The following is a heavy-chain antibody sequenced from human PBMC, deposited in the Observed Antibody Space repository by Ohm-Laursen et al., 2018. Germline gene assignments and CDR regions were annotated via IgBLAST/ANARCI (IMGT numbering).Heavy chain of an antibody. V-gene: IGHV3-21*04. CDR2: MTSSGSYI. Sequence: SLRLSCAASGFTFSSYGMNWVRQAPGKGLEWVSFMTSSGSYIYYADSVKGRFTISRDNSKNTLYLQMNSLRAEDTAVYYCANPPAVVQDYWGQGTLVTVSS. J-gene: IGHJ4*02. D-gene: IGHD2-15*01. CDR3: ANPPAVVQDY. CDR1: GFTFSSYG.